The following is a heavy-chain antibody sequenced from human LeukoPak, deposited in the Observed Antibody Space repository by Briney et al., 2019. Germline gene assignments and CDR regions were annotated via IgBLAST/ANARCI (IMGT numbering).Heavy chain of an antibody. CDR3: AKGRNSGSLDY. CDR1: GFTFSSYG. D-gene: IGHD1-26*01. J-gene: IGHJ4*02. Sequence: PGGSLRLSCAASGFTFSSYGMHWVRQAPGKGLEWVAVISYDGSNKYYADSVKGRFTISRDNSKNTLYLQMNSLRAEDTAVYYCAKGRNSGSLDYWGQGTLVTVSS. V-gene: IGHV3-30*18. CDR2: ISYDGSNK.